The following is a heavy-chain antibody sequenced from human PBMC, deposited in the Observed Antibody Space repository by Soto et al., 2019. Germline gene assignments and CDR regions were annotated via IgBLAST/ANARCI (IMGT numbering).Heavy chain of an antibody. CDR3: AKVPYDSSSYYYFDY. CDR1: GFTFSSYA. J-gene: IGHJ4*02. D-gene: IGHD3-22*01. CDR2: ISGSGSSI. V-gene: IGHV3-23*01. Sequence: PGGSLRLSCAVSGFTFSSYAMTWVRQAPGKGLEWVSTISGSGSSIDYADSVKGRFTISRDNSKNTLYLQMNSLRAEDTALYYCAKVPYDSSSYYYFDYWGQGTLVTVSS.